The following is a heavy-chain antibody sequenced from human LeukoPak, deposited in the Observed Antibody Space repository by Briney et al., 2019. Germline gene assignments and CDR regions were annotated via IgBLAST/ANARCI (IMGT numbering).Heavy chain of an antibody. CDR2: ISSSSSTI. J-gene: IGHJ4*02. D-gene: IGHD3-3*01. CDR3: ARDQSSYGVVSYFDY. Sequence: GGSLRLSCAASGFTFSSYSMNWVRQAPGKGLEWVSYISSSSSTIYYADSVKGRFTISRDNAKNSLYLQMNSLRAEDTAVYYCARDQSSYGVVSYFDYWGQGTLVTVSS. V-gene: IGHV3-48*01. CDR1: GFTFSSYS.